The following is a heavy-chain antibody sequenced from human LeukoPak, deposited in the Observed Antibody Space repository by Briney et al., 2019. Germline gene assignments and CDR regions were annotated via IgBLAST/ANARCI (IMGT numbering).Heavy chain of an antibody. CDR1: GYTFTGYY. CDR2: INPNSGGT. V-gene: IGHV1-2*02. J-gene: IGHJ5*02. CDR3: ARDLMMDYDILTGYHNWFDP. Sequence: GASVKVSCKASGYTFTGYYMHWVRQAPGQGLEWMGWINPNSGGTNYAQKFQGRVTITRDTSISTAYMELSRLRSDDTAVYYCARDLMMDYDILTGYHNWFDPWGQGTLVTVSS. D-gene: IGHD3-9*01.